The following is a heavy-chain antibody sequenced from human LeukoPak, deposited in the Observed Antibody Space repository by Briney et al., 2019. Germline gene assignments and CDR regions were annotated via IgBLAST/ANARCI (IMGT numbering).Heavy chain of an antibody. Sequence: SETLSLTCTVSGGSISSGSYYWSWIRQPAGKGLEWIGRIYTSGSTNYNPSLKSRVTISVDTSKNQFSLKLSSVTAADTAVYYCARAIVVPAAIHPTNWFDPWGQGTLVTVSS. V-gene: IGHV4-61*02. CDR2: IYTSGST. CDR3: ARAIVVPAAIHPTNWFDP. D-gene: IGHD2-2*02. J-gene: IGHJ5*02. CDR1: GGSISSGSYY.